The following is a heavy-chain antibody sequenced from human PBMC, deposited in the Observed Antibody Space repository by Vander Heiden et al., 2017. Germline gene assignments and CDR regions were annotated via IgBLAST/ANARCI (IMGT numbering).Heavy chain of an antibody. CDR3: ARERVASGTGWFDS. D-gene: IGHD6-13*01. CDR2: ISSTSSFI. V-gene: IGHV3-21*01. CDR1: GFSFNTYS. J-gene: IGHJ5*01. Sequence: EVQLVASGGGLVKPGGSLRLSCADSGFSFNTYSMNWGRQAPGKGLEWVSYISSTSSFIHYADSVKGRFTISRDNAKNSLYLQMNSLRAEDTAVYYCARERVASGTGWFDSWGQGTLVTVSS.